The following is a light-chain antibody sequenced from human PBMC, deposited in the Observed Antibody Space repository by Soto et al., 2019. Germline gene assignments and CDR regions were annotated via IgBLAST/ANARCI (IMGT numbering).Light chain of an antibody. CDR2: AAS. CDR3: QQRFSSPPWT. CDR1: QDIGNF. J-gene: IGKJ1*01. Sequence: DILLTQSPSSLSAFVGDRVTITCRASQDIGNFLACYQQKPGKVPNLLIYAASSLQSGVPSRFSGSGSGTDFILTISSLQPEDFAAYYCQQRFSSPPWTFGQGTKVDIK. V-gene: IGKV1-39*01.